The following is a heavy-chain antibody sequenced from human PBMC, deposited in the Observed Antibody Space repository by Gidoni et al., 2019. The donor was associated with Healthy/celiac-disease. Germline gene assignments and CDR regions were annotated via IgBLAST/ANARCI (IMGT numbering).Heavy chain of an antibody. D-gene: IGHD2-2*01. Sequence: QVQLVESGGGVVQTGGSLRLPCAASGFTFSSIGMPWFHQAPGKGLEWVAFIRYDGSNKYYADSVKGRFTISRDNSKNTLYLQMNSLRAEDTAVYYCAKDRYCSSTSCYLLFYYYGMDVWGQGTTVTVSS. CDR1: GFTFSSIG. V-gene: IGHV3-30*02. J-gene: IGHJ6*02. CDR2: IRYDGSNK. CDR3: AKDRYCSSTSCYLLFYYYGMDV.